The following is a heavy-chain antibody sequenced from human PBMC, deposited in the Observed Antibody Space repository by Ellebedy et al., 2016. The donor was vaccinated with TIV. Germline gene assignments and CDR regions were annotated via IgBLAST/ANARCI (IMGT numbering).Heavy chain of an antibody. CDR1: DSSISNARY. Sequence: MPSETLSLTCTDSDSSISNARYWGWILQSPGKGLEWIGTVYQSGTAWYTPSLRSRVTISLDTSKNQFSLRLKLTSVTAADTAVYYCGRLVAASHADAWGQGTLVTVSS. D-gene: IGHD5-12*01. CDR2: VYQSGTA. CDR3: GRLVAASHADA. V-gene: IGHV4-38-2*02. J-gene: IGHJ5*02.